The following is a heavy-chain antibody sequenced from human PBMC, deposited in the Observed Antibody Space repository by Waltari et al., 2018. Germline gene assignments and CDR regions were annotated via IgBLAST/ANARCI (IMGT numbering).Heavy chain of an antibody. CDR1: EFTFSSYA. V-gene: IGHV3-30*04. J-gene: IGHJ6*02. Sequence: QVQLVESGGGVVPPGRSLRLSCAASEFTFSSYAMHWVRQAPGKGLEWVAVISYNGRNIYYVDSVKGRFTISRDNSEKMLYLQMNSLRAEDTAVYYCARDYCDRTNCHGMDVWGQGTTVTV. D-gene: IGHD3-22*01. CDR2: ISYNGRNI. CDR3: ARDYCDRTNCHGMDV.